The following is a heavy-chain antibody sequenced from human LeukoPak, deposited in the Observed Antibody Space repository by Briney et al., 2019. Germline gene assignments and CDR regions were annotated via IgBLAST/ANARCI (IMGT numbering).Heavy chain of an antibody. J-gene: IGHJ4*02. D-gene: IGHD5-12*01. CDR1: GCTFDDYA. V-gene: IGHV3-9*01. CDR2: ISWNSGSI. Sequence: PGRSLRLSCAASGCTFDDYAMHWVRQAPGKGLEWVSGISWNSGSIGYADSVKGRFTISRARATNSLYLQMNSLRAQDPALYYCAKVGLRSDYWGQGTLVTVSS. CDR3: AKVGLRSDY.